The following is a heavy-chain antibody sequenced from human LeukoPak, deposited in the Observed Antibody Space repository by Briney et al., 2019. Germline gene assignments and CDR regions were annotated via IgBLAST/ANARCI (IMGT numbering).Heavy chain of an antibody. CDR3: AKGGTYFDY. Sequence: GGSLRLSCAASGFTFSNYVMSWVRQAPGKELEWVSAISASGTNTYYADSVKGRFTISRDNSKNTLYLQMNSLRAEDTAVYYCAKGGTYFDYWGQGTPVTVSS. D-gene: IGHD3-16*01. J-gene: IGHJ4*02. CDR1: GFTFSNYV. V-gene: IGHV3-23*01. CDR2: ISASGTNT.